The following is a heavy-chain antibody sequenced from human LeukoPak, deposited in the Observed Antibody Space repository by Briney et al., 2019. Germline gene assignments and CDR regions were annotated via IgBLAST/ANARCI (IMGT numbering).Heavy chain of an antibody. CDR3: ARADGEGGYNSDS. Sequence: GGSLRLSCAASGFSFSSYEMNWVRQAPGQGLEWVSYISSSGSTISYADSVKGRFTISRDNAKNSLYLQMNSLRAEDTAVYYCARADGEGGYNSDSWGQGALVTVSS. D-gene: IGHD5-24*01. CDR2: ISSSGSTI. CDR1: GFSFSSYE. V-gene: IGHV3-48*03. J-gene: IGHJ5*01.